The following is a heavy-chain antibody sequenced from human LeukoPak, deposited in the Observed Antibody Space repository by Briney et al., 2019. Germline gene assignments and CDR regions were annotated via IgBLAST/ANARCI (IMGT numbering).Heavy chain of an antibody. D-gene: IGHD6-13*01. CDR3: AKEYSSSWPTYFPH. CDR2: ISASGSSI. CDR1: GFTVSIQA. Sequence: GGSLSLACAASGFTVSIQAMSSVRQQVGKWLEWVLCISASGSSIYYADSVKGRFTISRDNSKNTLYLQMNSLRAEDTAVYYCAKEYSSSWPTYFPHWGQGTLVTVSS. V-gene: IGHV3-23*01. J-gene: IGHJ1*01.